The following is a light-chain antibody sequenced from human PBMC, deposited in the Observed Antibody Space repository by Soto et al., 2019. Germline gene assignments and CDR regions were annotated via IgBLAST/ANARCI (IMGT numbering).Light chain of an antibody. CDR2: AAF. J-gene: IGKJ4*01. CDR1: QSVSSSY. CDR3: QQYGDSLT. Sequence: EIVLTQSPGTLSLSPGERATLSCRASQSVSSSYLAWYQQKPGQAPRLLIYAAFSRATGIPDKFSGSWSGTAFTLTISRLEPDDFAVYYCQQYGDSLTFGGGTKVEIK. V-gene: IGKV3-20*01.